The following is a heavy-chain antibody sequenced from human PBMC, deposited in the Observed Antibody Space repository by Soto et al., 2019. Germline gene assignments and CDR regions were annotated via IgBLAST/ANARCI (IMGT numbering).Heavy chain of an antibody. CDR3: ARDYFDSSDYTTNWFDP. J-gene: IGHJ5*02. V-gene: IGHV4-39*01. CDR2: IYHTGNA. CDR1: GDSISNSRFY. D-gene: IGHD3-22*01. Sequence: SETRLTCSVSGDSISNSRFYWAWIRKPPGEGLEWIGSIYHTGNAYYNPSLKSRVTIFVDTSKNQFSLKLTSVTAADTALYYCARDYFDSSDYTTNWFDPWGQGTLVTVSS.